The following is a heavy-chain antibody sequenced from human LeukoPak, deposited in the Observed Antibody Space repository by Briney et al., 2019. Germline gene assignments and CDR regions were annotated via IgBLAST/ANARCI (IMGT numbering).Heavy chain of an antibody. J-gene: IGHJ4*02. CDR3: AKDRLRFSY. Sequence: GGSLRPSCAASGFTFSSSWMSWVRQAPGKGLEWVANIKEDGSEKYYVDSVKGRFTISRDNAKNSLSLQMSSLRAEDTAVYYCAKDRLRFSYWGQGTLVTVSS. V-gene: IGHV3-7*03. CDR1: GFTFSSSW. CDR2: IKEDGSEK. D-gene: IGHD3-16*01.